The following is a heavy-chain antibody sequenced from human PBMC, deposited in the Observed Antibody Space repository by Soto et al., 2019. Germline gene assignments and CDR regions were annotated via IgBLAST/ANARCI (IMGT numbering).Heavy chain of an antibody. Sequence: QVQLVQSGAEVKKPGSSVKVSCKASGGTFSSYAISWVRQAPGQGLEWMGGIIPIFGQANYAQKFQGRVKITAEESTSTEYMELSSLRSEDTAVYYCARSPPIAAAAPRGDYFDYWGQGTLVTVSS. J-gene: IGHJ4*02. CDR2: IIPIFGQA. V-gene: IGHV1-69*01. D-gene: IGHD6-13*01. CDR1: GGTFSSYA. CDR3: ARSPPIAAAAPRGDYFDY.